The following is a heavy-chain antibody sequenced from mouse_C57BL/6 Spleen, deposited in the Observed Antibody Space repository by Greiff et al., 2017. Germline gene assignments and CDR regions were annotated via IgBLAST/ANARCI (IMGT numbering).Heavy chain of an antibody. CDR3: ASLYGTPDYYAMDY. CDR1: GYTFTDYN. Sequence: EVQLQQSGPELVKPGASVKMSCKASGYTFTDYNMHWVKQSHGKSLEWIGYINPNNGGTSYNQKFKGKATLTVNKSSSTAYMELRSLTSEDSAVYYCASLYGTPDYYAMDYWGQGTSVTVSS. CDR2: INPNNGGT. D-gene: IGHD1-1*01. J-gene: IGHJ4*01. V-gene: IGHV1-22*01.